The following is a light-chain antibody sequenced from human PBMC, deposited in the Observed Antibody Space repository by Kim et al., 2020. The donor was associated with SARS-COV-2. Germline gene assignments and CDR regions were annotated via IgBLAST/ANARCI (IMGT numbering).Light chain of an antibody. CDR3: AAWDDSLNGGV. Sequence: GQRVTISCSGSSSNIGTYTVSWFQHLPGTAPKLLIYSNDERPSGVPDRFSGSKSGTSASLAISGLQSEDEGVYYCAAWDDSLNGGVFGGGTQLTVL. V-gene: IGLV1-44*01. CDR1: SSNIGTYT. J-gene: IGLJ3*02. CDR2: SND.